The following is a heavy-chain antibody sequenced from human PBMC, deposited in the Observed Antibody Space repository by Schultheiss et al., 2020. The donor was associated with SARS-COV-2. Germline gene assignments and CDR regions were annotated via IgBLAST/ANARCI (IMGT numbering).Heavy chain of an antibody. V-gene: IGHV3-23*01. J-gene: IGHJ3*02. D-gene: IGHD3-3*01. Sequence: GESLKISCAASGFTFSSYWMSWVRQAPGKGLEWVSAISGSGGSTYYADSVKGRFTISRDNSKNTLYLQMNSLRAEDTAVYYCAKESNDFWSGYGDAFDIWGQGTMVTVSS. CDR1: GFTFSSYW. CDR3: AKESNDFWSGYGDAFDI. CDR2: ISGSGGST.